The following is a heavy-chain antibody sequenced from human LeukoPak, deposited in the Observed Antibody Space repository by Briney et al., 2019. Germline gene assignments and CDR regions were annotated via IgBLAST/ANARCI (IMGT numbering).Heavy chain of an antibody. Sequence: SETLSLTGTVSGGSISNKYWSWIRQPAGKGLEWVGRIYSSGNSKYNPSLKSRVTMSLDTSKNQFSLKLTSLTAADTAVYYCARGRSCSGTSCSYDAFDIWGQGTMVTVSS. CDR3: ARGRSCSGTSCSYDAFDI. D-gene: IGHD2-2*01. CDR2: IYSSGNS. CDR1: GGSISNKY. J-gene: IGHJ3*02. V-gene: IGHV4-4*07.